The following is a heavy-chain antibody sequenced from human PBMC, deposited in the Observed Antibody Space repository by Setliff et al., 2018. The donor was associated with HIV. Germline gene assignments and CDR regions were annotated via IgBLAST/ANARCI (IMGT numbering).Heavy chain of an antibody. Sequence: PGGSLRLSCVGSGFDFNNYEMIWVRQAPGKGLEWISYISESGDTIYYADSVRGRFIISRDNDKNSLYLQMSSLRAEDTAVYYCARKGYYSDSSGYYPLPFDSWGQGTLVTVSS. J-gene: IGHJ4*02. CDR1: GFDFNNYE. CDR3: ARKGYYSDSSGYYPLPFDS. CDR2: ISESGDTI. D-gene: IGHD3-22*01. V-gene: IGHV3-48*03.